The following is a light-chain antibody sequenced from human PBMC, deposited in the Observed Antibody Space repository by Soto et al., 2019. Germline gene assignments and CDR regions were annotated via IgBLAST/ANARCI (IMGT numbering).Light chain of an antibody. CDR1: QIVDSSY. CDR3: QQYGASFLT. CDR2: AVS. J-gene: IGKJ5*01. V-gene: IGKV3-20*01. Sequence: EIVLTQSPGTLSLSPEERATLFCKVSQIVDSSYLAWYQQKPGQAPRLLIYAVSSRAAGVPVRFGGSGAGTDFTLSINRLEPEDFAVYYCQQYGASFLTLGHGTRLEIQ.